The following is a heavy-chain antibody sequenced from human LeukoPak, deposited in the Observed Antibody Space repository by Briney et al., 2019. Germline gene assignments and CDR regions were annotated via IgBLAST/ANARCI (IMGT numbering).Heavy chain of an antibody. D-gene: IGHD6-19*01. CDR3: ARARTWLPQGSDY. CDR2: INHSGST. Sequence: SETLSLTCAVYGGSFSGYYWSWIRKPPGKGLEWIGEINHSGSTNYNPSLKSRVTISVDTSKNQFSLKLSSVTAADTAVYYCARARTWLPQGSDYWGQGTLVTVSS. CDR1: GGSFSGYY. V-gene: IGHV4-34*01. J-gene: IGHJ4*02.